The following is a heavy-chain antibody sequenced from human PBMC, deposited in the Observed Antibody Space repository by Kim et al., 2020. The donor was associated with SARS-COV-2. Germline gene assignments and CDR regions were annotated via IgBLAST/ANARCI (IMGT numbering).Heavy chain of an antibody. Sequence: GGSLRLSCEGSGFTFISYAMSWVRQAPGKGLEWVSAISGSGGNTYYADSVKGRFTISRDNSKNTLYMQMNSLRAEDTALYYCAAYNRASAGASGMDVWGQGTTVTVSS. D-gene: IGHD6-13*01. CDR1: GFTFISYA. J-gene: IGHJ6*02. CDR3: AAYNRASAGASGMDV. V-gene: IGHV3-23*01. CDR2: ISGSGGNT.